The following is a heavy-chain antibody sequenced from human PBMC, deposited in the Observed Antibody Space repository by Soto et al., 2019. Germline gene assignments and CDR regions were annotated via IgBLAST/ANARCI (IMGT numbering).Heavy chain of an antibody. CDR1: GFTFSSNA. Sequence: GSLRLSCAASGFTFSSNAMNWVRQAPGKGLEWISSITGNTGRTDYADSVKGRFTVTRDNSKNILKLQMNSLRVEDTAVYYCAKDRVGGYFDLFDNWGQGTRVTVYS. D-gene: IGHD3-10*01. V-gene: IGHV3-23*01. CDR2: ITGNTGRT. J-gene: IGHJ5*01. CDR3: AKDRVGGYFDLFDN.